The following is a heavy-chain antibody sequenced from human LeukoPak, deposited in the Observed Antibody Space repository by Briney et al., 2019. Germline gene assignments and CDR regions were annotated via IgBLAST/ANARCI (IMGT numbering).Heavy chain of an antibody. D-gene: IGHD3-10*01. J-gene: IGHJ4*02. V-gene: IGHV3-7*01. CDR1: GFTFSSYW. Sequence: GGSLRLSRAASGFTFSSYWMSWVRQAPGKGLEWMANIKQDGSEKYYVDSVKGRFTISRDNAKNSLYLQMNSLRAEDTAVYYCARDYGSGSYYTYDYWGQGTLVTVSS. CDR3: ARDYGSGSYYTYDY. CDR2: IKQDGSEK.